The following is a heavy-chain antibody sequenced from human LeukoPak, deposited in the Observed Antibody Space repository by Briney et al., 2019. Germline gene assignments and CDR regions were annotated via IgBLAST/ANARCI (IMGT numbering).Heavy chain of an antibody. Sequence: GRSLRLSCAASGFTFSSHAMSWVRQAPGKGLEWVSGISGSGGDTYYADSVKGRFTISRDNSKNTLYLQMNSLRAEDTAVYYCAKESSSWYTSGFDYWGQGTLVTVSS. V-gene: IGHV3-23*01. J-gene: IGHJ4*02. CDR1: GFTFSSHA. D-gene: IGHD6-13*01. CDR2: ISGSGGDT. CDR3: AKESSSWYTSGFDY.